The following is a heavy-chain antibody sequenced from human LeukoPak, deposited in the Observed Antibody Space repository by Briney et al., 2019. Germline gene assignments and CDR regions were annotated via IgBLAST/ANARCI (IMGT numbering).Heavy chain of an antibody. CDR1: GGSISSSSYY. CDR3: VRVGYSYGYDY. CDR2: IYYSGST. Sequence: SETLSLTCTVSGGSISSSSYYWGWIRQPPGKGLEWIGSIYYSGSTYYNPSLKSRVTISVDTSKNQFSLKLSSVTAADTAVYYCVRVGYSYGYDYWGQGTLVTVSS. J-gene: IGHJ4*02. D-gene: IGHD5-18*01. V-gene: IGHV4-39*07.